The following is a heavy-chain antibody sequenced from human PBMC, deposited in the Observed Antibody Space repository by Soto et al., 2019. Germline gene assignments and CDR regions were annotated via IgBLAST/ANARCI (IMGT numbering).Heavy chain of an antibody. CDR3: ARHYFLIVYATPFDY. V-gene: IGHV4-39*01. D-gene: IGHD2-8*01. CDR1: GGSISSSSYY. CDR2: IYYSGST. J-gene: IGHJ4*02. Sequence: SETLSLTCTVSGGSISSSSYYWGWIRQPPGKGLEWIGSIYYSGSTYYNPSLKSRVTISVDTSKNQFSLKLSSVTAADTAVYYCARHYFLIVYATPFDYWGQGTLVTVSS.